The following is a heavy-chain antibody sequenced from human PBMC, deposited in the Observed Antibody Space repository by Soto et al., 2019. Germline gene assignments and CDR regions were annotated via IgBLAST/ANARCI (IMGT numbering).Heavy chain of an antibody. D-gene: IGHD2-2*01. V-gene: IGHV1-8*01. J-gene: IGHJ6*03. Sequence: VSVKVACKGSGYAFTSYDINWVRQTNEQGLEWMGWMNPNSGNTGYAQKFQGRVTMTRNTSISTAYMELSSVRSEDTAVYYCARVVVVQAASSYYYSFMAVWGKGTTVTVSS. CDR1: GYAFTSYD. CDR2: MNPNSGNT. CDR3: ARVVVVQAASSYYYSFMAV.